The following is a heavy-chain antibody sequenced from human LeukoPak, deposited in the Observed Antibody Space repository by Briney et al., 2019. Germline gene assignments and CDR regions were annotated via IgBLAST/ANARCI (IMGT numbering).Heavy chain of an antibody. CDR2: INHSGGT. V-gene: IGHV4-34*01. Sequence: SETLSLTCADYGASSTGYYWSWFRQPPGKGLEWIGEINHSGGTNYKPSLKSRVTISLETSNNQFSLKLSSVTAADTAVYYCARLLHLQGGDVWGQGTTVTVSS. CDR3: ARLLHLQGGDV. J-gene: IGHJ6*02. CDR1: GASSTGYY. D-gene: IGHD2-15*01.